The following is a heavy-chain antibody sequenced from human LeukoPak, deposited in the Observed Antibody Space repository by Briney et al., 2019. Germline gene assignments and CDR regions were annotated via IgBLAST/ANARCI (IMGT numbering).Heavy chain of an antibody. V-gene: IGHV1-69*06. D-gene: IGHD4-17*01. J-gene: IGHJ4*02. CDR1: GGTFSSYA. Sequence: SVKVSCKASGGTFSSYAISWVRQAPGQGLEWMGGIIPIFGTANYAQKFQGRVTITADKSTSTAYMELSSLRSEDTAVYYCARGAYPLRPFDYWGQGTLVTVSS. CDR3: ARGAYPLRPFDY. CDR2: IIPIFGTA.